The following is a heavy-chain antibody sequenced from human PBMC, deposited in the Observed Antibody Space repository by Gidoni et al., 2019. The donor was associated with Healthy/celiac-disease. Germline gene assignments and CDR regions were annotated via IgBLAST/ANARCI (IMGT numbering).Heavy chain of an antibody. Sequence: EMQLVESGGVVVQPGGSLRRSCAASGCTFDHYAMHWVRQATGKGLEWVSLISWDGGSTYYADSVKGRFTISRDNSKNSLYLQMNSLRAEDTALYYCAKGITMIAPGYYYYYYGMDVWGQGTTVTVSS. CDR2: ISWDGGST. D-gene: IGHD3-22*01. CDR3: AKGITMIAPGYYYYYYGMDV. CDR1: GCTFDHYA. J-gene: IGHJ6*02. V-gene: IGHV3-43D*04.